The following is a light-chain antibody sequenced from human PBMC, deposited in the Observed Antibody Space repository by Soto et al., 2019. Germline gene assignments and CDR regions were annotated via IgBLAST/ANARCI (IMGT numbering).Light chain of an antibody. J-gene: IGKJ1*01. CDR3: QQYNDWPLT. CDR1: QSINNN. CDR2: GAF. V-gene: IGKV3-15*01. Sequence: EIVMTQSPVTLSVSPGERATLSCRASQSINNNLAWYQQKPGQAPSLLIYGAFTRATCIPARFSGTGAGTEFTLTISSLQSEDFALYYCQQYNDWPLTFGQGTKVDI.